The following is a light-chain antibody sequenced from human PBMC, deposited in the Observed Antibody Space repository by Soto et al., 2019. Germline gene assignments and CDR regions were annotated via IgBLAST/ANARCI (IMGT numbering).Light chain of an antibody. V-gene: IGLV2-14*01. CDR2: DVS. CDR3: SSYTSTTTRVL. Sequence: QSALTQPASVSGSPGQSISISCTGTSSDVGGYNHVSWYQQDPGKAPKLLIYDVSNRPSGVSSRFSGSKSANTASLTISGLQAEDEADYYCSSYTSTTTRVLFGGGTQLTVL. J-gene: IGLJ2*01. CDR1: SSDVGGYNH.